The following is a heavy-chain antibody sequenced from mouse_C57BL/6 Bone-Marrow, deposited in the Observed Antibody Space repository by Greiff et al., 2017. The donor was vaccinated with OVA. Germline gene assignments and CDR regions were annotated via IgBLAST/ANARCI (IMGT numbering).Heavy chain of an antibody. V-gene: IGHV1-5*01. D-gene: IGHD2-3*01. CDR2: IYPGNSDT. CDR3: TRSDGYCWAWFAD. Sequence: VQLQQSGTVLARPGASVKMSCKTSGYTFTSYWMHWVKQRPGQGLEWIGAIYPGNSDTSYNQKFKGKAKLTAVTSASTAYMELSSLTNEDSAVYYCTRSDGYCWAWFADWGKGTLVTVSA. J-gene: IGHJ3*01. CDR1: GYTFTSYW.